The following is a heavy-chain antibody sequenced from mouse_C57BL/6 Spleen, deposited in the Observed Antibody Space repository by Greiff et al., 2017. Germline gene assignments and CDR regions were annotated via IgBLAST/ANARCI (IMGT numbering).Heavy chain of an antibody. J-gene: IGHJ3*01. D-gene: IGHD1-1*01. CDR1: GFTFSDYG. CDR2: ISSGSSTI. V-gene: IGHV5-17*01. Sequence: EVQLVESGGGLVKPGGSLKLSCAASGFTFSDYGMHWVRQAPEKGLEWVAYISSGSSTIYYADTVKGRFTISSDNAKNTLFLQMTSLRSEDTAMYYCARPGDYYGSSSPAWFAYWGQGTLVTVSA. CDR3: ARPGDYYGSSSPAWFAY.